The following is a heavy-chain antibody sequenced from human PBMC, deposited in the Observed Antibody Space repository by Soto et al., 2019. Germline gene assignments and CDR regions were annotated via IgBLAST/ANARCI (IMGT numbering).Heavy chain of an antibody. Sequence: ASVKVSCKASGYTFTVYYMHWVRQAPGQGLEWMGWINPNSGGTNYAQKFQGWVTMTRDTSISTAYMELSRLRSDDTAVYYCARDEGYYGPPAGMDVWGQGTTVSVSS. V-gene: IGHV1-2*04. D-gene: IGHD3-10*01. CDR1: GYTFTVYY. CDR2: INPNSGGT. CDR3: ARDEGYYGPPAGMDV. J-gene: IGHJ6*02.